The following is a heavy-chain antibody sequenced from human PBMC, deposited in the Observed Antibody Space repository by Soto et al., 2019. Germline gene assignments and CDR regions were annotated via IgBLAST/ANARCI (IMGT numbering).Heavy chain of an antibody. V-gene: IGHV3-11*01. CDR3: AKATYYYDSSGYYPFDY. Sequence: GGSLRLSCTGSGFDFGDYYMSWIRQAPGKGLEWVSYIDSGDGTTYYTDSVKGRFTISRDNAKKTVYLQMSSLRVEDTAVYYCAKATYYYDSSGYYPFDYWGQGTLVTVSS. CDR1: GFDFGDYY. CDR2: IDSGDGTT. D-gene: IGHD3-22*01. J-gene: IGHJ4*02.